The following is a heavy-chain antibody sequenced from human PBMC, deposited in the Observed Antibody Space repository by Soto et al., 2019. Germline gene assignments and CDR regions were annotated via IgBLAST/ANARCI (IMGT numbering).Heavy chain of an antibody. J-gene: IGHJ6*02. V-gene: IGHV4-59*01. CDR1: GGSISSYY. D-gene: IGHD3-3*01. CDR3: ARDKAIFGVGKNYYYYGMDV. Sequence: ETLSLTCTVSGGSISSYYWSWIRQPPGKGLEWIGYIYYSGSTNYNPSLKSRVTISVDTSKNQFSLKLSSVTAADTAVYYCARDKAIFGVGKNYYYYGMDVWGQGTTVTVSS. CDR2: IYYSGST.